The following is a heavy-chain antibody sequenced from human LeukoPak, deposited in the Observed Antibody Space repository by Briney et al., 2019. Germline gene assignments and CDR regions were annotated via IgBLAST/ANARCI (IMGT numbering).Heavy chain of an antibody. Sequence: SETLSLTCAVYGGSFSGYYWSWIRQPPGKGLEWIGEINHSGSTNYNPSLKSRVTISVHTSKNQFSLKLSSVTVADTAVYYCARLTGYSSESWFDPWGQGTLVTVSS. J-gene: IGHJ5*02. CDR2: INHSGST. CDR1: GGSFSGYY. D-gene: IGHD3-9*01. CDR3: ARLTGYSSESWFDP. V-gene: IGHV4-34*01.